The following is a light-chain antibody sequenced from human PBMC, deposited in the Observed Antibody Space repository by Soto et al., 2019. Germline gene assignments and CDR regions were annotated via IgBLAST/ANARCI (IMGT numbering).Light chain of an antibody. J-gene: IGKJ5*01. CDR3: QQYGSSSIT. CDR2: GAS. CDR1: QPVSDK. V-gene: IGKV3-15*01. Sequence: EVVMTQSPANLSLSPGAGATLSCWASQPVSDKLAWYQQKPGQAPRLLIYGASARALGIPARFSGSGSGTDFTLTISRLEPEDFAVYYCQQYGSSSITFGQGTRLEIK.